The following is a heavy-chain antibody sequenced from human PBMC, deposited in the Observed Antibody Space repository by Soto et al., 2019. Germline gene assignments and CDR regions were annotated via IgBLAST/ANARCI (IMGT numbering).Heavy chain of an antibody. J-gene: IGHJ3*02. D-gene: IGHD1-20*01. CDR1: GGSVSSGGYY. V-gene: IGHV4-30-4*01. CDR2: IYYSGTT. Sequence: QVQLQESGPGLVKPSQTLSLTCAVSGGSVSSGGYYWSWIRQPPGKGLEWIGYIYYSGTTYYNPSLKSRLAILLDTSKNQFSLRLSSVTAADTAVYYCARRTLPGNNSIKNVFDMWGQGTMVTVSS. CDR3: ARRTLPGNNSIKNVFDM.